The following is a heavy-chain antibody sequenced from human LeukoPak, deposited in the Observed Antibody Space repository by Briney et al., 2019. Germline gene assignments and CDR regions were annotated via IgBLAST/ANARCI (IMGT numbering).Heavy chain of an antibody. J-gene: IGHJ4*02. CDR3: AKDWNYYGSGNYHDSWTY. V-gene: IGHV3-30*02. CDR1: GFTFSSYG. D-gene: IGHD3-10*01. Sequence: PGGSLRLSCAASGFTFSSYGMHWVRQAPGKGLEWVAYMPYDGSNEYYADSVKGRFTISRDNSKNTLYVQMNSLRAEDTAMYYCAKDWNYYGSGNYHDSWTYWGQGTLVSVSS. CDR2: MPYDGSNE.